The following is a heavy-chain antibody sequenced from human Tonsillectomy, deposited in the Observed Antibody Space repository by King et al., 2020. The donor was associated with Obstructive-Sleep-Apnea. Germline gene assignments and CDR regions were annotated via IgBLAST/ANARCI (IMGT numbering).Heavy chain of an antibody. CDR2: ISSSSSTI. CDR1: GFTFSTYS. Sequence: QLVQSGGGLVQPGGSLRLSCVASGFTFSTYSMNWVRQAPGKGLEWISHISSSSSTIYYADSVKGRFTISRDNAKNSLYLQMNSLRAEDTAVYYCVNNYDFWSGYYPYGMDVWGQGTTVTVSS. J-gene: IGHJ6*02. CDR3: VNNYDFWSGYYPYGMDV. V-gene: IGHV3-48*04. D-gene: IGHD3-3*01.